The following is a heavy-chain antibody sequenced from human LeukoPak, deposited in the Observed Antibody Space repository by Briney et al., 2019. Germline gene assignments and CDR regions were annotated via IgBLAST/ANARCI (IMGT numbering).Heavy chain of an antibody. Sequence: GASVKVSCKPSGYTFTDYYIHWVRQAPGQGLEWMGIIYPGDSDTRYSSSFQGQVTISADKSISTAYLQWSSLKASDTAMYYCARPSGSYYDNAFDIWGQGTMVTVSS. J-gene: IGHJ3*02. CDR1: GYTFTDYY. D-gene: IGHD1-26*01. CDR2: IYPGDSDT. V-gene: IGHV5-51*01. CDR3: ARPSGSYYDNAFDI.